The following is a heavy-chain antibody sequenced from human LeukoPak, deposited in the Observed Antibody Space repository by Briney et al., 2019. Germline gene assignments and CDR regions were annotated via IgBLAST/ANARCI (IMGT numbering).Heavy chain of an antibody. CDR2: IYYSGST. CDR3: ARGYNWFDP. J-gene: IGHJ5*02. CDR1: GGSFSGYY. Sequence: SETLSLTCAVYGGSFSGYYWSWIRQPPGKGLEWIGSIYYSGSTYYNPSLKSRVTISVDTSKNQFSLKLSSVTAADTAVYYCARGYNWFDPWGQGTLVTVSS. V-gene: IGHV4-34*01.